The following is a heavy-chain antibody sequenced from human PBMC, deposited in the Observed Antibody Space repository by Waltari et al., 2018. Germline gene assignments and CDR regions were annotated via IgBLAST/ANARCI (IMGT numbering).Heavy chain of an antibody. J-gene: IGHJ4*02. CDR3: ARLSAVVAGDY. Sequence: QVQLQQWGAGLLKPSETLSLTCAVYGGSFSGYYWSWIRQPPGKGLEWIGEINHSGSTNYNPSLKSRVTISVDTSKNQFSLKLSSVTAADTAVYYCARLSAVVAGDYWGQGTLVTVSS. D-gene: IGHD2-15*01. CDR1: GGSFSGYY. V-gene: IGHV4-34*01. CDR2: INHSGST.